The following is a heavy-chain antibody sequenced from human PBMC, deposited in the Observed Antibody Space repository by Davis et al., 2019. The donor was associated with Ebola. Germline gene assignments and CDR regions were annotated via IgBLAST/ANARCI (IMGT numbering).Heavy chain of an antibody. D-gene: IGHD4-17*01. V-gene: IGHV3-11*06. J-gene: IGHJ6*02. CDR3: ARDSDYGDLYYYTGLDV. Sequence: PGGSLRLSCAASGLTFGDGFMSWVRQAPGKGLEWVSSISSSGTYREYADSVKGRFTISRDNSKNSVYLQMNSLRAEDTAVYYCARDSDYGDLYYYTGLDVWGQGTTVTVSS. CDR1: GLTFGDGF. CDR2: ISSSGTYR.